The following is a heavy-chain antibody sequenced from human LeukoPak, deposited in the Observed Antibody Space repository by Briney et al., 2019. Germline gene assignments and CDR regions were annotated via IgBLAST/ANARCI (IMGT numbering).Heavy chain of an antibody. CDR1: GLNFDDSA. J-gene: IGHJ4*02. D-gene: IGHD4-17*01. CDR3: ARGDPTVTTKQNLDY. V-gene: IGHV3-43*02. CDR2: ISADGGST. Sequence: GGSLRLSCVASGLNFDDSAMHWVRQAPGKGLEWVSLISADGGSTFSADSVKGRFSISRDNSKNSLYLQMNSLRVEDTAVYYCARGDPTVTTKQNLDYWGQGTLVTVSS.